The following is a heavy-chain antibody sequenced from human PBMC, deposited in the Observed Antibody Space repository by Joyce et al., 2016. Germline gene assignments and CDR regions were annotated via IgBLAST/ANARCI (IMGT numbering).Heavy chain of an antibody. V-gene: IGHV5-10-1*03. CDR3: ARHVTDWFDP. CDR1: GYSFTSHG. CDR2: IDPRDSYT. Sequence: EVQLVQSGAEVKKPGESLRISCKGSGYSFTSHGISWVRQMPGKGREWMGRIDPRDSYTDYSPSFEGHVTISVDKTISAAYLQWSSLRASDTAIYYCARHVTDWFDPWGQGTLVTVSS. D-gene: IGHD3-10*02. J-gene: IGHJ5*02.